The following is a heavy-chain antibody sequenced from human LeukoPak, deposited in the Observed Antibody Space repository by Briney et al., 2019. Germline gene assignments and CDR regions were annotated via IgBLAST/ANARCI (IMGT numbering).Heavy chain of an antibody. D-gene: IGHD3-3*01. Sequence: GGSLRLSCAASGFTFSSYAMHWVRQAPGKGLEWVAVISYDGSNKHYADSVKGRFTISRDNSKNTLYLQMNSLRAEDTAVYYCARDRGEYYDFWSGYYVFYGMDVWGQGTTVTVSS. J-gene: IGHJ6*02. CDR2: ISYDGSNK. V-gene: IGHV3-30-3*01. CDR1: GFTFSSYA. CDR3: ARDRGEYYDFWSGYYVFYGMDV.